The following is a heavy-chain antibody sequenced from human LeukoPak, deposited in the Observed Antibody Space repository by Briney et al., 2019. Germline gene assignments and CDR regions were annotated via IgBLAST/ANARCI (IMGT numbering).Heavy chain of an antibody. Sequence: SETLSLTCTVSGGSISSYYWSWIRQPPGKGLELIGYIYYSGSTNYNPSLKSRVTISVDTSKNQFSLKLSSVTAADTAVYYCARIGGGSGSYYSRPRPFDYWGQGTLVTVSS. V-gene: IGHV4-59*12. D-gene: IGHD3-10*01. J-gene: IGHJ4*02. CDR3: ARIGGGSGSYYSRPRPFDY. CDR2: IYYSGST. CDR1: GGSISSYY.